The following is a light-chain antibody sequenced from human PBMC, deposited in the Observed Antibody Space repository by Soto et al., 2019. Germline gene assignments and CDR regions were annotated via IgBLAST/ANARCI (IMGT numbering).Light chain of an antibody. Sequence: IQLTQSPSSLSASVGDSVTITCRASKAIGSSFAWYRQKPGKVPEVLIYGASTLQNGVPSRFSGSGSGTDFTLTISSLQPEDFATYYCQQYDNLPPMYTFGQGTRLEIK. CDR2: GAS. J-gene: IGKJ5*01. CDR3: QQYDNLPPMYT. CDR1: KAIGSS. V-gene: IGKV1-9*01.